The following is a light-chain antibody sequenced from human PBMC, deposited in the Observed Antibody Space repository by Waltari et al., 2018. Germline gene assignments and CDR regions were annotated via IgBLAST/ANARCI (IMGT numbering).Light chain of an antibody. CDR3: LSYTTSDILGV. CDR2: EVG. Sequence: QSALTQPASVSGSPGHSITISCTGISSDIGDYIVSWYQHHPGKAPKLIVYEVGSRPPGFASRSAGSKSATTASLTISGLQAEDEADYYCLSYTTSDILGVFGGGTKLTVL. V-gene: IGLV2-14*01. CDR1: SSDIGDYI. J-gene: IGLJ3*02.